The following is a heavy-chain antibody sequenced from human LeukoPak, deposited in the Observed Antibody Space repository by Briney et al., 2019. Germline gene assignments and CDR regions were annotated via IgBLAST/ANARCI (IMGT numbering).Heavy chain of an antibody. D-gene: IGHD4-17*01. CDR1: GYTFTGYY. J-gene: IGHJ4*02. CDR2: INPNSGGT. CDR3: ARVRGVTTLGY. V-gene: IGHV1-2*04. Sequence: ASVKVACKASGYTFTGYYMHWVRQAPGQGLEWMGWINPNSGGTNYAQKFQGWVTMTRDTSISTAYMELSRLRSDDTAVYYCARVRGVTTLGYWGQGTLVTVSS.